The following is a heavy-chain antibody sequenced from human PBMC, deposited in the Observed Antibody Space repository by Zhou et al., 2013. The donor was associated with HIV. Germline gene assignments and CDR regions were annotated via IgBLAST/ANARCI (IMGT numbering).Heavy chain of an antibody. J-gene: IGHJ4*02. CDR3: VRYGDYSPFDF. CDR1: GYTFTSYF. V-gene: IGHV1-2*02. Sequence: QVQLVQSGAEVKKPGASVTVSCKASGYTFTSYFIHWVRRAPGQGLEWLGWIRPHDGATKSAQKFQGRLTMTRDASLNTVYMDLSGLFSNDTAVYYCVRYGDYSPFDFWGQGALVTVTS. CDR2: IRPHDGAT. D-gene: IGHD2-21*02.